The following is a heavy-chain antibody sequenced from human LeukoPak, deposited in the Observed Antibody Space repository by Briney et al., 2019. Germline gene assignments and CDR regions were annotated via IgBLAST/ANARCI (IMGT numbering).Heavy chain of an antibody. J-gene: IGHJ4*02. CDR1: GGSITSYY. Sequence: SETLSLTCTVFGGSITSYYWSWFRQPPGKGLEWIGYMYYTGTSNYNPSLRSRLTISVDTSKNQFSLKLSSVTAADTAVYYCARQFDSSGYYSFDYWGQGTLVTVSS. V-gene: IGHV4-59*08. CDR3: ARQFDSSGYYSFDY. D-gene: IGHD3-22*01. CDR2: MYYTGTS.